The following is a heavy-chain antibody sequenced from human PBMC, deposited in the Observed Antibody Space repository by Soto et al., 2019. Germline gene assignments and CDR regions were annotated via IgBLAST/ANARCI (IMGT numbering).Heavy chain of an antibody. V-gene: IGHV3-73*01. CDR3: SGSSSGF. D-gene: IGHD6-6*01. J-gene: IGHJ4*02. CDR1: GFTFSASA. CDR2: IRTKGKNYAT. Sequence: GGSLRLSCAASGFTFSASAMHWVRQAPGKGLEWLGHIRTKGKNYATAYAASVRGRFTISRDDSENTAYLQMYNLQAEDTAVYYCSGSSSGFWGQGTLVTVSS.